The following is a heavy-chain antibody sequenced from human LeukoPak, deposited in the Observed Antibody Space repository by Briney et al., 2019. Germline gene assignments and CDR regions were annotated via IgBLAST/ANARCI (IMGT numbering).Heavy chain of an antibody. Sequence: SLKVSSKASGGTXSSYAISWVPQAPGQRLESMGGILPIFGTANYAQKFQGRVTITADESTSTAYMELSSLRSEDTAVYYCARGGGDYVENFDYWGQGTLVTVSS. D-gene: IGHD4-17*01. J-gene: IGHJ4*02. V-gene: IGHV1-69*13. CDR3: ARGGGDYVENFDY. CDR2: ILPIFGTA. CDR1: GGTXSSYA.